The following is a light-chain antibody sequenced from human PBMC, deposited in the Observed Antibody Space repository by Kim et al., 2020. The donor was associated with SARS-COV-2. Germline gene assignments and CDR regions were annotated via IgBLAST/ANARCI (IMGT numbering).Light chain of an antibody. CDR2: DVA. V-gene: IGKV1-33*01. J-gene: IGKJ4*01. CDR3: QQYDTMVT. Sequence: SASVGDRVTITCQASQDINIYLNWYQQKPGKAPKLLIYDVANLETGVPSRFSGGGSGTDFTFTISSLQPEDIATYYWQQYDTMVTFGGGTKVDIK. CDR1: QDINIY.